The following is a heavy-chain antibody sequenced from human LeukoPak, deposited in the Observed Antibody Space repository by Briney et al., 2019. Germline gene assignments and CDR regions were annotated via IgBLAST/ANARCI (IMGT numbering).Heavy chain of an antibody. CDR2: IYHSGST. Sequence: SETLSLTCAVSGGSISSSNWWSWVRQPPGKGLEWIGEIYHSGSTNYNPSLKSRVTISVDKSKNQFSLKLSSVTAADTAVYYCARSSGWYLYYFDYWGQETLVTVSS. CDR1: GGSISSSNW. CDR3: ARSSGWYLYYFDY. V-gene: IGHV4-4*02. J-gene: IGHJ4*02. D-gene: IGHD6-19*01.